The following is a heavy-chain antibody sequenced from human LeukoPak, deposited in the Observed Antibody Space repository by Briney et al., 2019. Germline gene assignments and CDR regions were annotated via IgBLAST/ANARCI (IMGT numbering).Heavy chain of an antibody. D-gene: IGHD5-18*01. J-gene: IGHJ4*02. CDR2: IYYSGST. Sequence: SETLSLTCTVSGGSVSSGTYYWSWIRQPPGKGLEWIGYIYYSGSTNYNPSLKSRVTISVDTSKNQFSLKLSSVTAADTAVYYCARDRSYGSLGYWGQGTLVTVSS. CDR1: GGSVSSGTYY. V-gene: IGHV4-61*01. CDR3: ARDRSYGSLGY.